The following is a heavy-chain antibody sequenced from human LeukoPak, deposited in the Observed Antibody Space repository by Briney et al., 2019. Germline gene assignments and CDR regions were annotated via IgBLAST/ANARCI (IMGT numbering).Heavy chain of an antibody. CDR2: IYYSGST. D-gene: IGHD3-10*01. J-gene: IGHJ4*02. CDR1: GGSISSSSYY. CDR3: ASVKYYGSGSSYFDY. Sequence: PSETLSLTCTVSGGSISSSSYYWGWIRQPPGKGLGWIGSIYYSGSTYYNPSLKSRVTISVDTSKNQFSLKLSSVTAADTAVYYCASVKYYGSGSSYFDYWGQGTLVTVSS. V-gene: IGHV4-39*01.